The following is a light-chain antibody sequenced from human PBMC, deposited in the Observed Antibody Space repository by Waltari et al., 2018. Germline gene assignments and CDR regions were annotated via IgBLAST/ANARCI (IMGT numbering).Light chain of an antibody. J-gene: IGKJ4*01. V-gene: IGKV3-15*01. CDR1: QSVSSN. CDR2: GAS. Sequence: EIVMTQSPATLSVSPGERATLSCRASQSVSSNLAWYQQKPGQAPRLLIYGASTRATGTPARFSGSGSGTEFTLTISSTQSEAFAVYYCQQYNNWPPLTFGGGTKVEIK. CDR3: QQYNNWPPLT.